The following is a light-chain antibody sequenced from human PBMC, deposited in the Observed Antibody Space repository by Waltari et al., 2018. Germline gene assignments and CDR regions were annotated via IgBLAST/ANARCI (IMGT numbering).Light chain of an antibody. CDR1: QSVTTY. Sequence: EIVLTQSPATLSLSPGERATLSRRASQSVTTYLAWYQLKPGQAPRLLIYDASNRATGVPARFSGSGSGADFTLTISSLEPEDFAVYYCQQRSRWPTFGGGTKVEIK. J-gene: IGKJ4*01. CDR3: QQRSRWPT. CDR2: DAS. V-gene: IGKV3-11*01.